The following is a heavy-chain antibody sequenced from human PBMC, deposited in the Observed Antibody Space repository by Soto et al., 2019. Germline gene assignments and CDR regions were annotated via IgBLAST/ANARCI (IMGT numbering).Heavy chain of an antibody. CDR2: INADYGNT. Sequence: QLQLVQSGTELKKPGASVKVSCKASGYTFTNYGITWVRQAPGQGLEWMGWINADYGNTNYEQKFQGRVTMTTDTSTNTAYMELRSLGSDDTAVYCCARKALSNFSWFNPWGQGTLVTVSS. J-gene: IGHJ5*02. V-gene: IGHV1-18*04. D-gene: IGHD4-4*01. CDR1: GYTFTNYG. CDR3: ARKALSNFSWFNP.